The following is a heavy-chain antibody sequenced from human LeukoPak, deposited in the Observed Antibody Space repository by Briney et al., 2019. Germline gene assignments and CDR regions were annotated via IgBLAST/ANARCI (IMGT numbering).Heavy chain of an antibody. Sequence: GGSLRLSCAASGFTFSSYGMSWARQAPGKGLEWVSAISGSGGSTYYADSVKGRFTISRDNSKNTLYLQMNSLRAEDTAVYYCAKGLSYYYDSSGHFGGYYFDYWGQGTLVTVSS. D-gene: IGHD3-22*01. CDR1: GFTFSSYG. CDR2: ISGSGGST. CDR3: AKGLSYYYDSSGHFGGYYFDY. J-gene: IGHJ4*02. V-gene: IGHV3-23*01.